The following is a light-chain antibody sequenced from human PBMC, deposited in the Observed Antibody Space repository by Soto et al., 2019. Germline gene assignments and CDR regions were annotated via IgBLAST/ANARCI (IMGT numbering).Light chain of an antibody. CDR2: DVS. Sequence: EVVLTKSPATLSLSPRERATLSCRASQSVSKYLAWYQQKPGQAPRLLIYDVSNRATGIPARFSGRGSGTDFTLTISSLEPEDFAVYYCQQLGTFGGGAKVDIK. CDR1: QSVSKY. J-gene: IGKJ4*01. V-gene: IGKV3-11*01. CDR3: QQLGT.